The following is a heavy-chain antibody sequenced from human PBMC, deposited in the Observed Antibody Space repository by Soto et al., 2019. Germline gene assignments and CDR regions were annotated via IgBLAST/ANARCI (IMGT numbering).Heavy chain of an antibody. Sequence: PGGSLRLSCASSGFTFSDYYMSWIRQAPGKGLEWVAYISAGGSDIYYGDSVKGRFTVSRDNTKKSLYLQMSNLRADDTAIYYCARLREGYYVRSGRLVDYWGHGTMVTVS. D-gene: IGHD3-22*01. J-gene: IGHJ4*01. V-gene: IGHV3-11*01. CDR3: ARLREGYYVRSGRLVDY. CDR2: ISAGGSDI. CDR1: GFTFSDYY.